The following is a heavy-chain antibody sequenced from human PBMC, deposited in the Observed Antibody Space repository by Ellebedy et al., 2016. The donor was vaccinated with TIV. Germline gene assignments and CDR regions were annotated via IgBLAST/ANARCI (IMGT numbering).Heavy chain of an antibody. Sequence: MPSETLSLTCTVSGGSINDYYWSWIRQPAGKGLEWIGLIYTSGSTNYNPSLESRVTMSVDTSKNQFSLKLSSVTAADTAVYYCARVPYENNGYYYFEGAFDIWGQGTMVTVSS. V-gene: IGHV4-4*07. CDR3: ARVPYENNGYYYFEGAFDI. CDR1: GGSINDYY. CDR2: IYTSGST. J-gene: IGHJ3*02. D-gene: IGHD3-22*01.